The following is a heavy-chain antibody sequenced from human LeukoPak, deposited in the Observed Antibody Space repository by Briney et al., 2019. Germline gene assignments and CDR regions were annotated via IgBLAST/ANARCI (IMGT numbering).Heavy chain of an antibody. J-gene: IGHJ4*02. CDR2: IYSGGST. CDR1: GFTFSSYG. D-gene: IGHD2-8*01. Sequence: GGSLRLSCAASGFTFSSYGMHWVRQAPGKGLEWVSVIYSGGSTYYADSVKGRFTISRDNSKNTLYLQMNSLRAEDTAVYYCARETKKSYWGQGTLVTVSS. CDR3: ARETKKSY. V-gene: IGHV3-66*01.